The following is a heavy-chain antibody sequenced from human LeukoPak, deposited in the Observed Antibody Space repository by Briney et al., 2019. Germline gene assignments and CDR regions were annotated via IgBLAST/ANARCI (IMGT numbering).Heavy chain of an antibody. CDR2: IYYSGST. CDR3: ARDRGTPLTSFDY. Sequence: PSETLSLTCTVSGGSISSSSYYWGWIRQPPGKGLEWIGSIYYSGSTYYNPSLKSRVTISVDTSKNQFSLKLSSVTAADTAVYYCARDRGTPLTSFDYWGQGTPVTVSS. CDR1: GGSISSSSYY. V-gene: IGHV4-39*07. D-gene: IGHD1-1*01. J-gene: IGHJ4*02.